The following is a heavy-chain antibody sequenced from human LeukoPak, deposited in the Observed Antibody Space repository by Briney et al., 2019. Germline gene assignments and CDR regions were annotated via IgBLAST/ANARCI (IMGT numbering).Heavy chain of an antibody. CDR1: GFTSSSYA. Sequence: GGSLRLSCAASGFTSSSYAMHWVRQAPGKGLEWVAFIRYDGSNKYYADSVKGRFTISRDNSKNTVDLQMNSLGAEDTAVYYCAKGGLDGKFYFDSWGQGTLVTVSS. CDR3: AKGGLDGKFYFDS. J-gene: IGHJ4*02. V-gene: IGHV3-30*02. D-gene: IGHD3/OR15-3a*01. CDR2: IRYDGSNK.